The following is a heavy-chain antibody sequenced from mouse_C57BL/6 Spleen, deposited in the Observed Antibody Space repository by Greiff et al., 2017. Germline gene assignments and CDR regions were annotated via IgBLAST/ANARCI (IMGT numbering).Heavy chain of an antibody. Sequence: QVQLQQSGAELVRPGSSVKLSCKASGYTFTSYWMDWVKQRPGQGLEWIGNIYPSDSETHYNQQFKDKATLTVDKSSSTAYMQLSSLTSEDSAVYYCARSDDYGFAYWGQGTLVTVSA. CDR3: ARSDDYGFAY. J-gene: IGHJ3*01. CDR2: IYPSDSET. D-gene: IGHD2-4*01. V-gene: IGHV1-61*01. CDR1: GYTFTSYW.